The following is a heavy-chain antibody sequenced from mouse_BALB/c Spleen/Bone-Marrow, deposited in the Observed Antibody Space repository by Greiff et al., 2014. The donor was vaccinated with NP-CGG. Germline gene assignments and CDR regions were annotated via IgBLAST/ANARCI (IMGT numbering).Heavy chain of an antibody. J-gene: IGHJ4*01. CDR1: GYTFTSYW. D-gene: IGHD1-1*01. V-gene: IGHV1-7*01. CDR2: INPSTGYT. CDR3: ARPPYYYGSSYDAMDY. Sequence: QVQLQQSGAELAKPGASVKMSCKASGYTFTSYWVHWVKQRPGQGLEWIGYINPSTGYTEYNQKFKDKATLTADKSSSTAYMQLSSLTSEDSAVYYCARPPYYYGSSYDAMDYWGQGTSVTVSS.